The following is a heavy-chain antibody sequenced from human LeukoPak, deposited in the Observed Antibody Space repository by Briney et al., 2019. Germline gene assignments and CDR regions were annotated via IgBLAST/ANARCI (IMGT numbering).Heavy chain of an antibody. CDR1: GFTFSSYG. J-gene: IGHJ4*02. Sequence: PGGSLRLSCAASGFTFSSYGMHWVRQAPGKGLEWVAVISYDGSNKYYADSVKGRFTISRDNSKNTLYLQMNSLRAEDTAVYYRAKDLSSGSYYFDYWGQGTLVTVSS. CDR2: ISYDGSNK. D-gene: IGHD1-26*01. V-gene: IGHV3-30*18. CDR3: AKDLSSGSYYFDY.